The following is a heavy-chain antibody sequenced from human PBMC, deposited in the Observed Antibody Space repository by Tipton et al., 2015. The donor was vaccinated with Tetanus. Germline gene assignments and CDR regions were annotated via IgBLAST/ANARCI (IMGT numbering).Heavy chain of an antibody. CDR1: GFTFSSYA. Sequence: SLRLSCAASGFTFSSYAMSWVRQAPGKGLEWVSAISGSGGSTYYADSVKGRFTISRDNSKNTLYLQMNSLRAEDTAVYYCAKVWGYGDYEDDAFDIWGQGTMVTVSS. V-gene: IGHV3-23*01. J-gene: IGHJ3*02. CDR2: ISGSGGST. CDR3: AKVWGYGDYEDDAFDI. D-gene: IGHD4-17*01.